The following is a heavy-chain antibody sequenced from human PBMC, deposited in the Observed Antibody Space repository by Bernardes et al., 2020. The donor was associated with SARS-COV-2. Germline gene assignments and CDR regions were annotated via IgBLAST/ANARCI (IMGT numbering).Heavy chain of an antibody. V-gene: IGHV3-23*01. CDR3: AKSDSSCCTYAFDI. D-gene: IGHD2-2*02. CDR1: GFTFSSYA. CDR2: ISGSGGST. J-gene: IGHJ3*02. Sequence: GGYLRLSCAASGFTFSSYAMSWVRKAPGKGLEWVSAISGSGGSTYYADSVKGRFTISRDNSKNTLYLQMNSLRAEDTAVYYCAKSDSSCCTYAFDIWGQGTMVTVSS.